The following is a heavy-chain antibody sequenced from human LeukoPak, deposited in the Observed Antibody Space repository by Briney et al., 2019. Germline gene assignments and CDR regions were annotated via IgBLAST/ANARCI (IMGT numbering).Heavy chain of an antibody. CDR1: GFTFNTYI. CDR2: ISSSNAYI. D-gene: IGHD3-10*01. Sequence: GGSLRLSCAASGFTFNTYIINWVRQAPGKGLQWVSSISSSNAYIYYADSVKGRFTISRDNAKNSLYLQMNSLRAEDTAVYYCARGHPQAIWGVIPDYWGQGTLVTVSS. V-gene: IGHV3-21*01. CDR3: ARGHPQAIWGVIPDY. J-gene: IGHJ4*02.